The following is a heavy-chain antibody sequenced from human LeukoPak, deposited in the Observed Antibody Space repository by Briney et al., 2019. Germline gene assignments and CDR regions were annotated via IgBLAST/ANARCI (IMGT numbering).Heavy chain of an antibody. V-gene: IGHV3-43*01. CDR3: AKDIGGEMATIRLQAGDY. J-gene: IGHJ4*02. CDR1: GFTFDDYT. Sequence: AGGSLRLSCVASGFTFDDYTMHWVRQAPGKGLEWVSLISWDGGSTYYADSVKGRFTISRDNSKNSLYLQMNSLRTEDTALYYCAKDIGGEMATIRLQAGDYWGQGTLVTVSS. D-gene: IGHD5-24*01. CDR2: ISWDGGST.